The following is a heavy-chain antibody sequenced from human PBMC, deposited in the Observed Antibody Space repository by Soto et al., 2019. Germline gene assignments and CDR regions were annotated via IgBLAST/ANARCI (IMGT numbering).Heavy chain of an antibody. CDR3: ARDSVAARPKAYYYYGMGV. Sequence: SLKVCCNASGGTFSIYAISWVRQAPGQGLEWMGGIIPIFGTANYAQKFQGRVTITADESTSTAYMELSSLRSEDTAVYYCARDSVAARPKAYYYYGMGVWGKGTPVTVSS. D-gene: IGHD6-6*01. CDR2: IIPIFGTA. CDR1: GGTFSIYA. V-gene: IGHV1-69*13. J-gene: IGHJ6*04.